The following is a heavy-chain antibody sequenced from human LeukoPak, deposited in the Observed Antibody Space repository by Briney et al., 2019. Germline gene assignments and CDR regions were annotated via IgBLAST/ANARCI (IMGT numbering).Heavy chain of an antibody. Sequence: GSLRLSCAASGFTFSSYSMNWVRQAPGKGLEWIGCVSSSGKTNFNPSLKSRVTISSDTTNHQFSLKLHSVTTADTAVYYCATSTNIAVIDYWGQGTLVTISS. J-gene: IGHJ4*02. CDR1: GFTFSSYS. CDR2: VSSSGKT. V-gene: IGHV4-4*08. D-gene: IGHD2/OR15-2a*01. CDR3: ATSTNIAVIDY.